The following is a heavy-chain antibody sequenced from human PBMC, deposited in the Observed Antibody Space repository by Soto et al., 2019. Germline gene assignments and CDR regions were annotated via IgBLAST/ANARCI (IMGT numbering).Heavy chain of an antibody. CDR3: AKDRAYGAASYYLDY. CDR2: LSNDGRDQ. Sequence: GGSLRLSCAASGFTFTDYGMHWVRQAPGKRLEWVAVLSNDGRDQHSADSVKGRFAISRDNSKNTLYLQMNGLRAEDTAIYYCAKDRAYGAASYYLDYWGQGTLVTVSS. V-gene: IGHV3-30*18. J-gene: IGHJ4*02. D-gene: IGHD4-17*01. CDR1: GFTFTDYG.